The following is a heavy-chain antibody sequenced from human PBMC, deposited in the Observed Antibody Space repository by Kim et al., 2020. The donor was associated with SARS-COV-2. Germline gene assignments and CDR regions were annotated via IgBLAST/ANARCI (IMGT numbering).Heavy chain of an antibody. D-gene: IGHD3-16*01. CDR1: GFTFSTYD. V-gene: IGHV3-48*02. CDR3: VRGRGGVAFVI. Sequence: GGSLRLSCATSGFTFSTYDMNWVRLPPGKGLEWLSFITKNSATIYYADSVRGRFTISRDNAKNSLYLQMNSLRDEDTGVYYCVRGRGGVAFVIWGKGAMVTVSP. CDR2: ITKNSATI. J-gene: IGHJ3*02.